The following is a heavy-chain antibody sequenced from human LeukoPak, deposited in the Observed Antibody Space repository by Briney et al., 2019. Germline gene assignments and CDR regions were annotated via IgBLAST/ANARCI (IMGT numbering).Heavy chain of an antibody. CDR1: GFTFSSYG. V-gene: IGHV3-23*01. Sequence: PGGSLRLSCAASGFTFSSYGMSWVRQAPGKGLEWVSAISGSGGSTNYADSVKGRFTVSRDNAKNTLYLQMNSLRDEDTAVYYCGRDRSSGWRPSYGMDVWGQGTTVTVSS. J-gene: IGHJ6*02. CDR2: ISGSGGST. CDR3: GRDRSSGWRPSYGMDV. D-gene: IGHD6-19*01.